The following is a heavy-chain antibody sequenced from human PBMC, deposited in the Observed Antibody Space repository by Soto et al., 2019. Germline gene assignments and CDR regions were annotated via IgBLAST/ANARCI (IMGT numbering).Heavy chain of an antibody. V-gene: IGHV3-53*01. D-gene: IGHD6-13*01. CDR1: GFTVSSNY. CDR3: ARGIAAAGALYDY. J-gene: IGHJ4*02. Sequence: EVQLVESGGGLIQPGGSLRLSCAASGFTVSSNYMSWVRQAPGKGLEWVSVIYSGGSTYYADSVKGRFTISRDISKNTLYLQMNSLRAEDTAVYYCARGIAAAGALYDYWGQGTLVTVSS. CDR2: IYSGGST.